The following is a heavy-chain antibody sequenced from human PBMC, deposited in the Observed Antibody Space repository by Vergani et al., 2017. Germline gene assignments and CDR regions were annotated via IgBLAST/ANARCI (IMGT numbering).Heavy chain of an antibody. CDR3: AKTRPTLNFDY. CDR2: ISGSGDST. V-gene: IGHV3-23*01. Sequence: EVQLLESGGDLVQPGGSLRLSCAASGFSFTTYAMSWVRQAPGKGLEWVSAISGSGDSTYYADSVKGRFTISRDNSKNTLYLQLNSLRAEDTAAYYCAKTRPTLNFDYWGQGTLVTVSS. J-gene: IGHJ4*02. CDR1: GFSFTTYA.